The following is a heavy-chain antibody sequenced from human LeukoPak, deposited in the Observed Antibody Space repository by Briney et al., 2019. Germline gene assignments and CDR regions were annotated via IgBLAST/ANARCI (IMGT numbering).Heavy chain of an antibody. CDR3: ARGMGITIVGVVIIQAFDY. J-gene: IGHJ4*02. D-gene: IGHD3-3*01. CDR1: GYTFTSYG. V-gene: IGHV1-18*01. Sequence: ASVKVSCKASGYTFTSYGISWVRQAPGQGLEWMGWISAYNGNTNYAQKLQGRVTMTTDTSTSTAYMELRSLRSDDTAVYYCARGMGITIVGVVIIQAFDYWGQGTLVTVSS. CDR2: ISAYNGNT.